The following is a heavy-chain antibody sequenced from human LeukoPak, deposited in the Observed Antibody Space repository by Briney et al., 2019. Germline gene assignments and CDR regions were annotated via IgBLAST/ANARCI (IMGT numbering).Heavy chain of an antibody. CDR3: AKVAFRSSSYISGIDY. J-gene: IGHJ4*02. CDR2: FYSGGST. D-gene: IGHD6-6*01. Sequence: PGGSLRLSCAASGFTVSNNYMSWVRQPPGKGLEWVSIFYSGGSTYYADSVKGRFTISRDSSKNTLYLQMNSLRAEDTAVYYCAKVAFRSSSYISGIDYWGQGTLVTVSS. CDR1: GFTVSNNY. V-gene: IGHV3-53*01.